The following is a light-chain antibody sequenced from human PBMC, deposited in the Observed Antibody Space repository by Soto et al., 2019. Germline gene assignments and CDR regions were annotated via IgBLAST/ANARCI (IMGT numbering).Light chain of an antibody. CDR3: QKYNSAPPWT. V-gene: IGKV1-27*01. CDR1: QGISNY. J-gene: IGKJ1*01. CDR2: AAS. Sequence: DIQMTQSPSSLSASVGDRVTITCRASQGISNYLAWYQQKPGKVPNLLIYAASTLPSGVPSRFSGSVSGTDFTLTISSLQPEDVATYCCQKYNSAPPWTFGQGTKVEIK.